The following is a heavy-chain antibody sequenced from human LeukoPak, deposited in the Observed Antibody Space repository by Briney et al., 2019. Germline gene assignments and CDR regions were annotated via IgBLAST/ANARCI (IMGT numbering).Heavy chain of an antibody. CDR1: GYTFTGYY. V-gene: IGHV1-2*02. CDR2: INPDSGGT. Sequence: ASVKVSCKTSGYTFTGYYIHWVRQAPGRGLEWMGWINPDSGGTNYAQKFQGRVTMTRDTSISAGYMELSGLRADDTAVFYCARVRGDSSWYGLDYWGQGTLVSVSS. J-gene: IGHJ4*02. CDR3: ARVRGDSSWYGLDY. D-gene: IGHD6-13*01.